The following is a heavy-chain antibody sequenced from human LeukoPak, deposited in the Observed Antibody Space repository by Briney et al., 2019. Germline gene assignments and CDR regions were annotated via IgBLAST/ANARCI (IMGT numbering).Heavy chain of an antibody. J-gene: IGHJ4*02. CDR3: ARLERVGVAAAGNIY. V-gene: IGHV4-38-2*01. CDR2: IYHSGST. Sequence: SETLSLTCAVSGYSISSGYYWGWIRQPPGKGLERIGSIYHSGSTYYNPSLKSRVTISVDTSKNQFSLKLSSVTAADTAVYYCARLERVGVAAAGNIYWGQGTLVTVSS. CDR1: GYSISSGYY. D-gene: IGHD6-13*01.